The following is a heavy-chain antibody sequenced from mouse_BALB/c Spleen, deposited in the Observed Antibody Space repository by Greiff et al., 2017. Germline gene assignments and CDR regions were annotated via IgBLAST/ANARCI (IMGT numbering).Heavy chain of an antibody. Sequence: EVQRVESGGDLVKPGGSLKLSCAASGFTFSSYGMSWVRQTPDKRLEWVATISSGGSYTYYPDSVKGRFTISRDNAKNTLYLQMSSLKSEDTAMYYCARPSPYGNYAMDYWGQGTSVTVSS. CDR1: GFTFSSYG. CDR2: ISSGGSYT. CDR3: ARPSPYGNYAMDY. D-gene: IGHD2-10*02. V-gene: IGHV5-6*01. J-gene: IGHJ4*01.